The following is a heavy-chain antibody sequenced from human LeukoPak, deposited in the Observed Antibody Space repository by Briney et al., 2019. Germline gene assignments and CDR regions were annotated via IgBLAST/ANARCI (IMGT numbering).Heavy chain of an antibody. V-gene: IGHV5-51*01. CDR2: IYPGDSDT. CDR1: GYSFTSYW. Sequence: GESLKISCKGSGYSFTSYWIGWVRQMPGKGLEWMGIIYPGDSDTRYSPSFQGQVTISADKSISTAYLQWSSLKASGTAMYYCARLWGRGYSYGLDFDCWGQGTLVTVSS. D-gene: IGHD5-18*01. CDR3: ARLWGRGYSYGLDFDC. J-gene: IGHJ4*02.